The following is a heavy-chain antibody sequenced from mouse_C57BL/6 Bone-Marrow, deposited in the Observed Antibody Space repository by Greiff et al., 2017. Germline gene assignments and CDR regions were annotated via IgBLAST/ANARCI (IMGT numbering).Heavy chain of an antibody. J-gene: IGHJ3*01. Sequence: VQLQQSGPELVKPGASVKISCKASGYAFSSSWMNWVKQRPGKGLEWIGRIYPGDGDTNYNGKFKGKATLTADKSSSTAYMQLSSLTSEDSAVYFCASAGLLFAYWDRGTLATVSA. D-gene: IGHD1-1*01. CDR2: IYPGDGDT. V-gene: IGHV1-82*01. CDR3: ASAGLLFAY. CDR1: GYAFSSSW.